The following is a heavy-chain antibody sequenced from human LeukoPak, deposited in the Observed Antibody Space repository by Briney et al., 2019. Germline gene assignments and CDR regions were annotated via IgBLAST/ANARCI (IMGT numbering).Heavy chain of an antibody. CDR1: GFTFTAYW. J-gene: IGHJ5*02. Sequence: GASVKVSCKASGFTFTAYWMHWVRQAPGQGLEGMGVINPTADNRIYAQKFQGRTTMTRDTSTSTAYMELSSLRSEDTAVYFCARDNSRREAGTTFWWFAPWGQGTLVTVSS. CDR3: ARDNSRREAGTTFWWFAP. CDR2: INPTADNR. D-gene: IGHD2/OR15-2a*01. V-gene: IGHV1-46*01.